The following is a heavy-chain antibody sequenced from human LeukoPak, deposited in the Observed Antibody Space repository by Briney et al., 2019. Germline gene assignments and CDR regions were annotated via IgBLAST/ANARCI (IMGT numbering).Heavy chain of an antibody. J-gene: IGHJ4*02. CDR3: ARVRVNSCDY. Sequence: ASVMISCKTSGYAVSDYYMHWVRQAPGQGLEWMGWIRGDTGDTGSPQKFRGRVTLTRDTSTDTAYLELSRLRYDDTAIYFCARVRVNSCDYWGQGTLVTVSS. CDR2: IRGDTGDT. D-gene: IGHD2-15*01. CDR1: GYAVSDYY. V-gene: IGHV1-2*02.